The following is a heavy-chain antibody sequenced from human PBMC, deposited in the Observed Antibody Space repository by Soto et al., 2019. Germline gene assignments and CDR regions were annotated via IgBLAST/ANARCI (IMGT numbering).Heavy chain of an antibody. J-gene: IGHJ3*02. CDR3: ARARYCSGGSCYPLVAFDI. V-gene: IGHV5-10-1*01. Sequence: PGESLKISCKGSGYSFTSYWISWVRQMPGKGLAGMGRIDTSDSYTNYSPSFQGHVTISAGKSISTAYLQWSSLKASDTAMYYCARARYCSGGSCYPLVAFDIWGQGTMVNVSS. D-gene: IGHD2-15*01. CDR1: GYSFTSYW. CDR2: IDTSDSYT.